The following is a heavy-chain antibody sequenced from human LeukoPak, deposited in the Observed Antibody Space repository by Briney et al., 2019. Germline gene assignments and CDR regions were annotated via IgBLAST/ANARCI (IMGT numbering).Heavy chain of an antibody. Sequence: SETLSLTCTVSGGSISPYYWSWIRQSPGKGLEYIGYIYYTGSTNYNPSLKSRVTISLDTSNNQFSLILSSATAADTAVYYCTRGLRGRHDQLLSFGYWGQGTLVTVSS. CDR1: GGSISPYY. CDR3: TRGLRGRHDQLLSFGY. V-gene: IGHV4-59*01. D-gene: IGHD2/OR15-2a*01. J-gene: IGHJ4*02. CDR2: IYYTGST.